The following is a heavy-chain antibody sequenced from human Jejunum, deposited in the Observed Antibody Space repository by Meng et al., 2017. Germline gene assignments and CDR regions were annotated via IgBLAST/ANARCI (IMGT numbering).Heavy chain of an antibody. CDR1: GFSFSDYG. V-gene: IGHV3-33*01. Sequence: QVQLVESGGGVVQPGTSMRLSCATSGFSFSDYGMHWVRQAPGKGLEWVGVIWYDGEKKFYGDSVKGRFSISRDNSKNTLFLQMNSLRADDTAVYSCARDGLRSDLPFDYWGQGNLVTVSS. CDR2: IWYDGEKK. D-gene: IGHD5-12*01. CDR3: ARDGLRSDLPFDY. J-gene: IGHJ4*02.